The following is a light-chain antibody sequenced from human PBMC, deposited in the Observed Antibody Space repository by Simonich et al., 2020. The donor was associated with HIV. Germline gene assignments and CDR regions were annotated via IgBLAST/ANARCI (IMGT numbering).Light chain of an antibody. CDR2: DVS. Sequence: QSALTQPASVSGSPGQPLTISCTGTSSDVGGYNYVSWYQQHPGKAPKLMIYDVSNRPSGVSNRFSGAKSGNTASLTISGLQAEDEADYYCSSSTSSSTLVFGGGTKLTVL. CDR1: SSDVGGYNY. V-gene: IGLV2-14*03. CDR3: SSSTSSSTLV. J-gene: IGLJ3*02.